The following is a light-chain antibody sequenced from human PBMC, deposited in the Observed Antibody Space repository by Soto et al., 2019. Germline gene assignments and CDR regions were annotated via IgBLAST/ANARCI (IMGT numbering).Light chain of an antibody. V-gene: IGLV3-21*02. J-gene: IGLJ1*01. CDR3: QVWDNTSDHDV. Sequence: SYELTQPPSVSVAPGQTARITCEGTNIGSKSVHWYQQKPGQAPVLVVYDDRDRPSGIPERFSGSNSGNTATLTISRVEAGDEADYYCQVWDNTSDHDVFGTGTKLTVL. CDR1: NIGSKS. CDR2: DDR.